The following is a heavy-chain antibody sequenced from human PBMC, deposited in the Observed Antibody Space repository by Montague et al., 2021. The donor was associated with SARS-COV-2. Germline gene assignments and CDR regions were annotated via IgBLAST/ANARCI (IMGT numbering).Heavy chain of an antibody. V-gene: IGHV6-1*01. CDR1: GDSVWSNTAA. CDR3: VRDTGSAQAGFDA. D-gene: IGHD4-17*01. Sequence: ISGDSVWSNTAAWNWIRQSPSGGLEWLGRTNYRSKWTSDYATSXEGRISIDPDTSKNQFFLHLRSVTPEDTGVYYCVRDTGSAQAGFDAWGQGTLVTVSS. J-gene: IGHJ4*02. CDR2: TNYRSKWTS.